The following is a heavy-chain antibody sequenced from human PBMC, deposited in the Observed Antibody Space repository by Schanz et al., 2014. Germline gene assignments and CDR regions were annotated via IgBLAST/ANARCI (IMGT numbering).Heavy chain of an antibody. V-gene: IGHV4-30-4*08. CDR3: ARGGRTTYNYYYGMDV. Sequence: QVQLQESGPGLVKPSQTLSLTCSVSGGSIRNGPYYWTWIRQHPGKGLEWIGYIYFSGATYINPSLESSVTISVDKSKNQFPLILSSMTAADTAVYYCARGGRTTYNYYYGMDVWGQGTTVTVSS. CDR1: GGSIRNGPYY. D-gene: IGHD1-1*01. CDR2: IYFSGAT. J-gene: IGHJ6*02.